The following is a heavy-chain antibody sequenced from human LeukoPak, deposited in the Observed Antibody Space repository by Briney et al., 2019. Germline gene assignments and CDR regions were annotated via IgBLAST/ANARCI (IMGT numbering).Heavy chain of an antibody. V-gene: IGHV1-46*01. CDR1: GYTFTSYY. CDR2: INPSGGST. D-gene: IGHD5-12*01. CDR3: ARDRGGYDGAFDI. J-gene: IGHJ3*02. Sequence: ALVKVSCKASGYTFTSYYMRWVRQAPGQGLEWMGIINPSGGSTSYAQKFQGRVMITADESTSTAYMELSSLRSEDTAVYYCARDRGGYDGAFDIWGQGTMVTVSS.